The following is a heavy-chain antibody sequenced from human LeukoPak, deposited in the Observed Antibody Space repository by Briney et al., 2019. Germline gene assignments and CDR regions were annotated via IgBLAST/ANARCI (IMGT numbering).Heavy chain of an antibody. CDR3: ARLKIPPRGYDIDY. D-gene: IGHD3-9*01. CDR1: GVSISSYY. V-gene: IGHV4-59*01. J-gene: IGHJ4*02. Sequence: SETLSLTCTVAGVSISSYYWSWIRQPPGKGLEWIGYIYYSGSTNYNPSLKSRVTISVDTSKSQFSLKLSSVTAADTAVYYCARLKIPPRGYDIDYWGQGTLVTVSS. CDR2: IYYSGST.